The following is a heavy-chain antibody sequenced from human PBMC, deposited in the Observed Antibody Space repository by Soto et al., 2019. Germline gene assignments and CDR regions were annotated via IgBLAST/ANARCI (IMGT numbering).Heavy chain of an antibody. CDR3: ARNQRIAAFDY. V-gene: IGHV3-48*01. J-gene: IGHJ4*02. CDR1: GFTFSSYS. Sequence: GGSLRLSCAASGFTFSSYSMNWVRQAPGKGLEWVSYISSSSSTIYYADSVKGRFTISRENAKNSLYLQMNSLRAEDMAVYYCARNQRIAAFDYWGQGTLVTVSS. D-gene: IGHD6-13*01. CDR2: ISSSSSTI.